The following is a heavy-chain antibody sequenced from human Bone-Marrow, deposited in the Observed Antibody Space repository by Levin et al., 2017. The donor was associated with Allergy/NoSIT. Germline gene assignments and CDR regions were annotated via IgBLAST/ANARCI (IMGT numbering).Heavy chain of an antibody. CDR2: ISYNGGND. CDR3: AKGMVLHSGSYYMGDGLDV. Sequence: GGSLRLSCVTSGFTFSDYGIQWVRQAPGKGLEWVAFISYNGGNDNFADSVKGRFPISRDNAKNTVYLQLNSLRLDGQAIYYCAKGMVLHSGSYYMGDGLDVWGQGTTVTVSS. D-gene: IGHD3-10*01. J-gene: IGHJ6*02. CDR1: GFTFSDYG. V-gene: IGHV3-30*05.